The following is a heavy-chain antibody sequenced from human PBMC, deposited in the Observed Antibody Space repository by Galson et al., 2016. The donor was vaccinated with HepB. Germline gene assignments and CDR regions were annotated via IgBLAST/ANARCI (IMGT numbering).Heavy chain of an antibody. V-gene: IGHV3-15*01. CDR2: IQSKTDGGST. J-gene: IGHJ4*02. CDR1: GFTFSNAW. CDR3: ATGWPVGYYGSGSSY. D-gene: IGHD3-10*01. Sequence: SLRLSCAASGFTFSNAWMSWVRQAPGKGLEWVGRIQSKTDGGSTDYAAPVKGRFSISRDDSKNTLYLQMNSLKTEDTAMYYCATGWPVGYYGSGSSYWGQGTQVTVSS.